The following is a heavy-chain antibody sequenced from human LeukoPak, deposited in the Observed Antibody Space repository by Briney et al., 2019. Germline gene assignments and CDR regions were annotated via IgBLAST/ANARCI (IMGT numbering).Heavy chain of an antibody. V-gene: IGHV1-18*01. CDR2: ISAYNGNT. D-gene: IGHD3-22*01. Sequence: GASVKVSCKASGYTFTRYGISWVRQAPGQGLEWMGWISAYNGNTNYAQKLQGGVTMTTDTSTSTAYMELRSLRSDDTAVYYCARGGLYDSSGYSLYYFDYWGQGTLVTVSS. CDR1: GYTFTRYG. CDR3: ARGGLYDSSGYSLYYFDY. J-gene: IGHJ4*02.